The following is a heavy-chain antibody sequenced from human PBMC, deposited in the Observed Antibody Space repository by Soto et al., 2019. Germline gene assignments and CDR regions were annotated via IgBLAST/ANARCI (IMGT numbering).Heavy chain of an antibody. D-gene: IGHD2-15*01. J-gene: IGHJ6*03. CDR3: AKVYCSGGSCYDLLNHYYYYYMDV. Sequence: PGGSLRLSCAASGVTFSCYSMSWLRQAPGKGLEWVSAISGSGGSTYYADSVKGRFTISRDNSKNTLYLQMNSLRAEDTAVYYCAKVYCSGGSCYDLLNHYYYYYMDVWGRGTTVTVSS. CDR2: ISGSGGST. V-gene: IGHV3-23*01. CDR1: GVTFSCYS.